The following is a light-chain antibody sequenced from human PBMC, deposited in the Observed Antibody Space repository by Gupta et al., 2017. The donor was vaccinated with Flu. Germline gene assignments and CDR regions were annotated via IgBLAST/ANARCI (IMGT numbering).Light chain of an antibody. V-gene: IGKV4-1*01. CDR2: WAS. J-gene: IGKJ1*01. CDR1: QSVVYDGNNKNY. CDR3: QKYSGLWT. Sequence: INCQISQSVVYDGNNKNYLAWYQQKAGQPPILLISWASTRESVVPDRFRGSGSGTEFTLTITSLQAEDVAVYYCQKYSGLWTFGPGTRVEIK.